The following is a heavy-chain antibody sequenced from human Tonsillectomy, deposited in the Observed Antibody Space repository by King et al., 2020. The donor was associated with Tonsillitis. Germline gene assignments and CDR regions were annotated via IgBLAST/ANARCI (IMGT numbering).Heavy chain of an antibody. CDR1: GFTFSSYS. Sequence: VQLVESGGGLVQPGRSLRLSCAASGFTFSSYSMNWVRQAPGKGLEWVSYISSSSSTIYYADSVKGRFTISRDNAKNSLYLQMNSLRAEDTAVYYCARDRYYYDSSGYSFDYWGQGTLVTVSS. V-gene: IGHV3-48*01. CDR2: ISSSSSTI. D-gene: IGHD3-22*01. CDR3: ARDRYYYDSSGYSFDY. J-gene: IGHJ4*02.